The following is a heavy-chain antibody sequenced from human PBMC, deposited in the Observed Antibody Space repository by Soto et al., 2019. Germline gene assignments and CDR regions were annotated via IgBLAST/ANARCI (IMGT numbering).Heavy chain of an antibody. J-gene: IGHJ4*02. Sequence: GRYLRLSCAASGFTFSRYAMCWVRQAPGKGLEWVAGISYGGRNIYFADSVKGRFTISRDNSNKSLYLQLNGLRPDDTGFYYFRNLPDYWGQGTLVTVSA. CDR3: RNLPDY. V-gene: IGHV3-30*03. CDR1: GFTFSRYA. CDR2: ISYGGRNI.